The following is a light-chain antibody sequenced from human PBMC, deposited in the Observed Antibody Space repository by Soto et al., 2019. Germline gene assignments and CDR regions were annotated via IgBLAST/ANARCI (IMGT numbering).Light chain of an antibody. V-gene: IGLV2-23*01. CDR1: SSDVGSYNL. CDR2: EGS. J-gene: IGLJ2*01. CDR3: CSYAGSSTSVV. Sequence: QSALTQPASVSGSPGQSITISCTGTSSDVGSYNLVSWYQQHPGKAPKLMSYEGSKRPSGVSNRFSGSKSGNTASLTISGLQAEDEVDYYCCSYAGSSTSVVFGGGTNLTVL.